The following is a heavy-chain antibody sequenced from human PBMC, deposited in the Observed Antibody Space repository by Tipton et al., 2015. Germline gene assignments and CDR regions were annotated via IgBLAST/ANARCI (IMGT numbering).Heavy chain of an antibody. CDR1: GGSISSYY. D-gene: IGHD3-3*01. J-gene: IGHJ6*02. Sequence: TLSLTCTVSGGSISSYYWSWIRQPPGKGLEWIGYIYYSGSTNYNPSLKSRVTISVDTSKNQFSLKLSSVTAADTAVYYCARDRAPYHDFWSGSYSNDYYGMDVWGQGTAVTVSS. CDR2: IYYSGST. CDR3: ARDRAPYHDFWSGSYSNDYYGMDV. V-gene: IGHV4-59*01.